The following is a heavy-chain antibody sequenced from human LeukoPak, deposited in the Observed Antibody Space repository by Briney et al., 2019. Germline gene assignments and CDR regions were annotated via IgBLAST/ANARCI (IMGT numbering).Heavy chain of an antibody. CDR3: ASRDYGGALDI. Sequence: SETLSLTCTVSGGSISSYYWSWIRQPPGKGLEWIGYIYYSGSTNYNPSLKSRVTISVDTSKNQFSLKLSSVTAADAAVYYCASRDYGGALDIWGQGTMVTVSS. J-gene: IGHJ3*02. V-gene: IGHV4-59*08. CDR2: IYYSGST. CDR1: GGSISSYY. D-gene: IGHD4-17*01.